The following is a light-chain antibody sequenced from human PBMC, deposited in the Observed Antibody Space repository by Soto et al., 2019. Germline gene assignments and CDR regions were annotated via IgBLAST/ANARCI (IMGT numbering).Light chain of an antibody. Sequence: DIQMTQSPSSLSASVGNRVTIPSRASQSISTYLNWYQKKPGKAPNLLIYDASRLQSGVPSRFSGSGFGTDFTLTISTLQPEDSATYYCQQSYSTPGTFGQGTRLEIK. CDR2: DAS. CDR3: QQSYSTPGT. V-gene: IGKV1-39*01. CDR1: QSISTY. J-gene: IGKJ5*01.